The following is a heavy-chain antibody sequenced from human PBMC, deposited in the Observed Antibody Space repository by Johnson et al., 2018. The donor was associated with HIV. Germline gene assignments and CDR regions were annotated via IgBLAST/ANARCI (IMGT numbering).Heavy chain of an antibody. J-gene: IGHJ3*02. CDR2: ISYDGSNK. D-gene: IGHD2-2*01. Sequence: QVQLVESGGGVVQPGRSLRLSCAASGFTFSSYAIHWVRQAPGKGLEWVAVISYDGSNKYYADSVKGRFTISRDNSKNTLYLQMNSLRAEDTAVYYCARDASWDDAVDIWGQGTMVTVSS. CDR3: ARDASWDDAVDI. V-gene: IGHV3-30*04. CDR1: GFTFSSYA.